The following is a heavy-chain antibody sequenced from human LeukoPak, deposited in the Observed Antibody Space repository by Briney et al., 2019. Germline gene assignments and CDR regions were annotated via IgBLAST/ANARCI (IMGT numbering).Heavy chain of an antibody. CDR2: FDPEDGET. Sequence: ASVKVSCKVSGYTLTELSMHWVRQAPGRGLEWMGGFDPEDGETIYAQKFQGRVTMTEDTSTDTAYMELSSLRSEDTAVYYCATGSSSWYGPTFDYWGQGTLVTVSS. J-gene: IGHJ4*02. V-gene: IGHV1-24*01. CDR1: GYTLTELS. D-gene: IGHD6-13*01. CDR3: ATGSSSWYGPTFDY.